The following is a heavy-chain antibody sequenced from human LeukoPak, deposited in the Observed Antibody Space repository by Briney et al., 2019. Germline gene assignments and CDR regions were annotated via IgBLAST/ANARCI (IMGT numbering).Heavy chain of an antibody. D-gene: IGHD1-26*01. CDR3: ARVGGTYYNGHLDY. V-gene: IGHV1-69*04. Sequence: ASVKVSCKASGGTFSSYAISWVRPAPGQGVEWMGRIIPILGIANYAQKFQGRVTMTRDTSTSTVYMELSSLRSEDTAVYYCARVGGTYYNGHLDYWGQGTLVTVSS. CDR2: IIPILGIA. CDR1: GGTFSSYA. J-gene: IGHJ4*02.